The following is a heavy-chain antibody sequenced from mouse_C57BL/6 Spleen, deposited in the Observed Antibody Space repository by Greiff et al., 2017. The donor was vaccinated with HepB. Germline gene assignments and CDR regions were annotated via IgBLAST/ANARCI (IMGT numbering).Heavy chain of an antibody. J-gene: IGHJ1*03. V-gene: IGHV3-6*01. CDR2: ISYDGSN. CDR3: ARVRSYDGYWYFEV. Sequence: EVQLQESGPGLVKPSQSLSLTCSVTGYSITSGYYWNWIRQFPGNKLEWMGYISYDGSNNYNPSLKNRISITRDTSKNQFFLKLNSVTTEDTATYYCARVRSYDGYWYFEVWGTGTTVTVSS. D-gene: IGHD2-3*01. CDR1: GYSITSGYY.